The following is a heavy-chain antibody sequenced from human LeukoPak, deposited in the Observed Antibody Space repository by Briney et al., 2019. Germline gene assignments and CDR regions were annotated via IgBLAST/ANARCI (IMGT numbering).Heavy chain of an antibody. J-gene: IGHJ5*02. V-gene: IGHV3-66*01. CDR1: GFTFSITY. D-gene: IGHD6-19*01. CDR3: ARVQFQWFDP. Sequence: GESLRLSCTASGFTFSITYMAWVRQAPGKGLEWVSVIYGGGDAYYADSVKGRFIIARDNSKKTLSLQMNNLRVDDTAVYYCARVQFQWFDPWGPGTLVTVSS. CDR2: IYGGGDA.